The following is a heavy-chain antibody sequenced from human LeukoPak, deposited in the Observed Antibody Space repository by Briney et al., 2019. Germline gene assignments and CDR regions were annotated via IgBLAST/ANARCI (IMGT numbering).Heavy chain of an antibody. CDR2: ISGSGGST. D-gene: IGHD1-1*01. V-gene: IGHV3-23*01. Sequence: SGGSLRLSCAASGFTFSSYAMSWVRQAPGKGLEWVSAISGSGGSTYYADSVKGRFTISRDNFKNTVSLQMNSLRAEDTAVYYCAKKRYENGTSSAGYLDVWGQGTTVIVSS. CDR3: AKKRYENGTSSAGYLDV. CDR1: GFTFSSYA. J-gene: IGHJ6*02.